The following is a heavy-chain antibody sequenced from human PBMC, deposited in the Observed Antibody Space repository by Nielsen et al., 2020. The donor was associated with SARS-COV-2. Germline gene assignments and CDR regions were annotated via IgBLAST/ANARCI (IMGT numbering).Heavy chain of an antibody. CDR1: GFTFSSYG. Sequence: GGSLRLSCAASGFTFSSYGMHWVRQAPGKGLEWVAVISYDGSNKYYADSVKGRFTISRDNSKNTLYLQMNSLRAEDTAVYYCARAVTATGRRTYYFDYWGQGTLVTVSS. J-gene: IGHJ4*02. D-gene: IGHD5-18*01. CDR2: ISYDGSNK. CDR3: ARAVTATGRRTYYFDY. V-gene: IGHV3-30*03.